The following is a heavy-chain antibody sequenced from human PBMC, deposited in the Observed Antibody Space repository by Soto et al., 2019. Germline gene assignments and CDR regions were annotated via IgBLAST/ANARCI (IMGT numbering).Heavy chain of an antibody. J-gene: IGHJ6*02. CDR3: ATGAYCSGGSCSDYYYYYYGMDL. CDR2: LVVGTGNT. D-gene: IGHD2-15*01. V-gene: IGHV1-58*01. Sequence: SVKVSCKTSGFTFRSSAVQWVRQARGQRLEWIGWLVVGTGNTNYAQKFQQRVTISSDRSTNTVSMELSSLTSEDTAVYYCATGAYCSGGSCSDYYYYYYGMDLWGPGTSLTVSS. CDR1: GFTFRSSA.